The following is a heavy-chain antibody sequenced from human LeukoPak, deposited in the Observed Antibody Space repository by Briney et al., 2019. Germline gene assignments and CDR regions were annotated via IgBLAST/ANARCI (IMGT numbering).Heavy chain of an antibody. V-gene: IGHV5-51*01. J-gene: IGHJ4*02. Sequence: GESLKISCKGSGYSFSTYWIGWVRQMPGKGLEWMGIIYPSNSDTRYSPSFQGQVTISVDKSISTAYLQWSSLKASDTAMYYCARHRGVGGATPYYFDYWGQGTLVTVSS. CDR2: IYPSNSDT. CDR1: GYSFSTYW. CDR3: ARHRGVGGATPYYFDY. D-gene: IGHD1-26*01.